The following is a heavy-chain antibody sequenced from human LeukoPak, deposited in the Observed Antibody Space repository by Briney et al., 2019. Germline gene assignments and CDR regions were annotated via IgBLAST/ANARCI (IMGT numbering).Heavy chain of an antibody. V-gene: IGHV3-30*19. J-gene: IGHJ4*02. CDR2: IWYDGSNK. Sequence: TGGSLRLSCLASGFSFSSHGMHWVRQAPGKGLEWLAVIWYDGSNKYYADSVKGRFTISRDNSKNTLYLQMNSLRAEDTAVYYCARSIAVAGTIDYWGQGTLVTVSS. CDR1: GFSFSSHG. CDR3: ARSIAVAGTIDY. D-gene: IGHD6-19*01.